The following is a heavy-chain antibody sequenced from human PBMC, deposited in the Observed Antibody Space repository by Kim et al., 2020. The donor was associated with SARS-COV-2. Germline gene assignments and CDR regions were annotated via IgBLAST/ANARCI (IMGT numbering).Heavy chain of an antibody. Sequence: GGSLRLSCAASGFTFSSYSMNWVRQAPGKGLEWVSSISSSSSYIYYADSVKGRFTISRDNAKNSLYLQMNSLRAEDTAVYYCARDSFPGMVPGAVWCQGTRVTVSS. CDR1: GFTFSSYS. J-gene: IGHJ6*02. CDR2: ISSSSSYI. CDR3: ARDSFPGMVPGAV. D-gene: IGHD3-10*01. V-gene: IGHV3-21*01.